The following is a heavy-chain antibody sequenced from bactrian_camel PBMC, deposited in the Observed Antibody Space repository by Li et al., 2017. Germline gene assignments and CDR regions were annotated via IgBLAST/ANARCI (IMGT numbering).Heavy chain of an antibody. Sequence: QLVESGGGSVQAEGSLRLSCAASGFTGGRHCMAWFRLLPGKEREAVAAISPGGQRTYYADSVQGRFTISRDNAKNTVYLQMDSLKTEDTAMYYCSHYGRSTSFTPVGQGTQVTV. J-gene: IGHJ4*01. D-gene: IGHD5*01. CDR1: GFTGGRHC. CDR2: ISPGGQRT. V-gene: IGHV3S1*01.